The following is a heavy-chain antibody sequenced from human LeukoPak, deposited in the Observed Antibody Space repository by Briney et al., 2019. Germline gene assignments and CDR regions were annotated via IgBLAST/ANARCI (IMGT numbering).Heavy chain of an antibody. D-gene: IGHD3-22*01. CDR2: INTDGSST. CDR1: GFTFSSYW. V-gene: IGHV3-74*01. Sequence: GGSLRLSCAASGFTFSSYWMHWVRQAPGKGLVWVSRINTDGSSTSYADSVKGRFTISRDNAKNTLYLQMNSLRAEDTAVYYCARGYYYDSSGSYFFDDWGQGTLVTVSS. CDR3: ARGYYYDSSGSYFFDD. J-gene: IGHJ4*02.